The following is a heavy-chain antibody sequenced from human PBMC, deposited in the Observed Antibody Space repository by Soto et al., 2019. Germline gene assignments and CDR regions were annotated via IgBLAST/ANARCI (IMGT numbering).Heavy chain of an antibody. D-gene: IGHD6-13*01. V-gene: IGHV3-53*01. CDR1: GFTVSSNY. CDR3: AREGTSSSWYGDYYYYYGMDV. J-gene: IGHJ6*02. Sequence: GGSLRLSCAASGFTVSSNYMSWVRQAPGKGLEWVSVIYSGGSTYYADSVKGRFTISRDNSKNTLYLQMNSLRAEDTAVYYCAREGTSSSWYGDYYYYYGMDVWGQGTTVTVSS. CDR2: IYSGGST.